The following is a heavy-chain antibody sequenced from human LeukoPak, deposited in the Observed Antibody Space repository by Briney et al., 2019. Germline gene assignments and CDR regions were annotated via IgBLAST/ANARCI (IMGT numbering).Heavy chain of an antibody. CDR3: ARGPSSIAARFPLDY. V-gene: IGHV4-59*12. CDR2: IHYSGST. CDR1: GGSMSRYY. J-gene: IGHJ4*02. D-gene: IGHD6-6*01. Sequence: SETLSLTCTVSGGSMSRYYWSWIRQPPGKGLEWIGYIHYSGSTNYNPSLKSRITISVDTSKNQFSLKLSSVTAADTAVYYCARGPSSIAARFPLDYWGQGTLVTVSS.